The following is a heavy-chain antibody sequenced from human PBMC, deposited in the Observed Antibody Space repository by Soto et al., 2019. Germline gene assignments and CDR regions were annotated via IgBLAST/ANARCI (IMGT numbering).Heavy chain of an antibody. CDR1: GGTFSSYA. D-gene: IGHD1-20*01. J-gene: IGHJ6*02. Sequence: SVKVSCKASGGTFSSYALSWVRQAPGQGLEWMGGIIPIFGTANYAQKFQGRVTITADKSTSTAYMELSSLRSEDTAVYYCAREALTFNWNPPRYYYYGMNVWGQGTTVTVS. CDR2: IIPIFGTA. CDR3: AREALTFNWNPPRYYYYGMNV. V-gene: IGHV1-69*06.